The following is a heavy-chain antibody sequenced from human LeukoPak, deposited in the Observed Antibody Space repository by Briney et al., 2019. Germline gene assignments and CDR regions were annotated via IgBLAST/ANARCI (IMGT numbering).Heavy chain of an antibody. Sequence: QPGGSLRLSCAASEFTFSSYTMSWVRQAPGKGLEWVSGISSSGGTTYYADSVKGRFTISRDNSKDTLCLQMNSLRAEDTAVYYCARAHGGLVPTIAFDYWGQGTLVTVSS. CDR2: ISSSGGTT. V-gene: IGHV3-23*01. D-gene: IGHD5-12*01. CDR3: ARAHGGLVPTIAFDY. CDR1: EFTFSSYT. J-gene: IGHJ4*02.